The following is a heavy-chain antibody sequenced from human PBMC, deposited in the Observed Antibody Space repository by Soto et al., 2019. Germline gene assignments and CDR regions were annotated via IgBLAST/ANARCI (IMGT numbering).Heavy chain of an antibody. CDR3: ARAWGGNVFDY. D-gene: IGHD3-16*01. V-gene: IGHV4-59*08. Sequence: SETLSLTCTVSGGSISSYYWSWIRQPPGKGLDWIGYIYYSGSTNYNPSLKSRVTISVDTSKNQFSPKLSSVTAADTAVYYCARAWGGNVFDYWGQGTLVTVSS. J-gene: IGHJ4*02. CDR2: IYYSGST. CDR1: GGSISSYY.